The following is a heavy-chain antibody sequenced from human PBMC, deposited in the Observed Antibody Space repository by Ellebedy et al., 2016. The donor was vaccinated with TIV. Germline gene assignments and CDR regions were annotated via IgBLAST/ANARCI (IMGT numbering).Heavy chain of an antibody. CDR2: IYSGGST. V-gene: IGHV3-53*01. CDR3: ARDGRGNSYYYGMDV. Sequence: GESLKISXAASGFTVSSNYMSWVRQAPGKGLEWVSVIYSGGSTYYADSVKGRFTISRDNSKNTLYLQMNSLRAEDTAVYYCARDGRGNSYYYGMDVWGQGTTVTVSS. CDR1: GFTVSSNY. J-gene: IGHJ6*02. D-gene: IGHD2-15*01.